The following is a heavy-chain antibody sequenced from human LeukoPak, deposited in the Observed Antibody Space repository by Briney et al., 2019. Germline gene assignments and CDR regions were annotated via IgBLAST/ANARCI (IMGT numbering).Heavy chain of an antibody. CDR3: ASDKGYSNNYFDY. V-gene: IGHV4-39*02. Sequence: SETLSLTCTVSDGSISTTGYYWAWIRQPPGKVLQWIASIYYSGSTYYNSSLKSRVTISVDTSKNQFSLKLSSMTAADTAVYYCASDKGYSNNYFDYWGQGTLVTVSS. D-gene: IGHD6-13*01. J-gene: IGHJ4*02. CDR2: IYYSGST. CDR1: DGSISTTGYY.